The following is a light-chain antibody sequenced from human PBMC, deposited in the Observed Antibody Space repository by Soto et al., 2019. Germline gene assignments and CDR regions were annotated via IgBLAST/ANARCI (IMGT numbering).Light chain of an antibody. J-gene: IGKJ4*01. Sequence: IVITPSPATLSVSPGERTTLSCRASQGFRRNLAWYQQKPGQTPKLPIYVASTRATGIPARFSGSGSGTEFTLTISSLQSEDFAVYYCQQYNVWPLTFGGGTKVEFK. V-gene: IGKV3-15*01. CDR1: QGFRRN. CDR2: VAS. CDR3: QQYNVWPLT.